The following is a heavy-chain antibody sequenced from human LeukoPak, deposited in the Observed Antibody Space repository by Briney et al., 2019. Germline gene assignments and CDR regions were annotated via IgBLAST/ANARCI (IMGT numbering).Heavy chain of an antibody. Sequence: GSLRLSCAASGFTFSNAWMSWVRQAPGKGLEWVGRIKSKTDGGTTDYAAPVKGRFTISRDDSKNTLYLQMNSLKTEDTAVYYCTTVSAAGTGGLDYWGQGTLVTVSS. V-gene: IGHV3-15*01. CDR1: GFTFSNAW. D-gene: IGHD6-13*01. CDR3: TTVSAAGTGGLDY. CDR2: IKSKTDGGTT. J-gene: IGHJ4*02.